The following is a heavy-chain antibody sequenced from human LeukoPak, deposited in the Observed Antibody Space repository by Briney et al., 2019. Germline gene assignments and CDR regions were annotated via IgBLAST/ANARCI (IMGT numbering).Heavy chain of an antibody. Sequence: SETLSLTCTVSGGSISSYYWSWIRQPPGKGLEWIGYIYYSGSTNYNPSLKSRVTISVDTSNNQFSLKLSSVTAADTAVYYCARIGHYDYVWGSYRFPNWFDPWGQGTLVTVSS. CDR1: GGSISSYY. V-gene: IGHV4-59*08. CDR3: ARIGHYDYVWGSYRFPNWFDP. J-gene: IGHJ5*02. CDR2: IYYSGST. D-gene: IGHD3-16*02.